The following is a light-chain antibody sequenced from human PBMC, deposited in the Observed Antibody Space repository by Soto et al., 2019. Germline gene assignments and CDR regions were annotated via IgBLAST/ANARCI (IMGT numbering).Light chain of an antibody. V-gene: IGKV1-39*01. J-gene: IGKJ4*01. Sequence: DIQMTQSPSSLSASVGDRVTITCRASQNIRRYLNWYQQKQGKAPKLLIYATSSLQSGVPSRFSGSGPGADFNPTISSLQPEDCATYYCHQTSNIPFTFGGGTKV. CDR1: QNIRRY. CDR2: ATS. CDR3: HQTSNIPFT.